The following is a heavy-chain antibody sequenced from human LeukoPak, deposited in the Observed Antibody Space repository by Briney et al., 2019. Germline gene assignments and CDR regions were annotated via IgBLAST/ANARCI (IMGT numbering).Heavy chain of an antibody. Sequence: GGSLRLSGVASGIAFRNYAMTWVRQAPGKGLEWVSSITGSATTTRYADSVKGRFTISRDNSVDTLYLQVNSLSAEDTAVYYWGIDQNGDYIGVFDFWGQGKKVPAS. D-gene: IGHD4-17*01. CDR3: GIDQNGDYIGVFDF. J-gene: IGHJ3*01. CDR1: GIAFRNYA. CDR2: ITGSATTT. V-gene: IGHV3-23*01.